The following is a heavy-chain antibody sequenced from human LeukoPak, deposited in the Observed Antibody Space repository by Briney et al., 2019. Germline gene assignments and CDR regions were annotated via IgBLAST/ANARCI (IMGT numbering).Heavy chain of an antibody. CDR2: ISGSGGST. V-gene: IGHV3-23*01. J-gene: IGHJ5*02. CDR1: GFTFSSYP. D-gene: IGHD6-13*01. CDR3: AKGIAAGLQNWFDP. Sequence: GGSLRLSCAASGFTFSSYPMIWVRQAPGKGLEGVTAISGSGGSTSYADPVKGRFTISRDNSKNTLYLQMDSLRAEDTAVYYCAKGIAAGLQNWFDPWGKGTLVTVSS.